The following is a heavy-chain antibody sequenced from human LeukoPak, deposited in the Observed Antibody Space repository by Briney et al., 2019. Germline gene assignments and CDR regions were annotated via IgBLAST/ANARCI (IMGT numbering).Heavy chain of an antibody. CDR1: GFTFSSYG. V-gene: IGHV3-30*02. D-gene: IGHD5-24*01. Sequence: GGSLRLSCAASGFTFSSYGMHWVRQAPGKGLEWVAFIRYDGSNKYYADSVKGRFTISRDNSKNTLYLQMNSLGAEDTAVYYCAKDANPWGWLQGNWFDPWGQGTLVTVSS. CDR2: IRYDGSNK. J-gene: IGHJ5*02. CDR3: AKDANPWGWLQGNWFDP.